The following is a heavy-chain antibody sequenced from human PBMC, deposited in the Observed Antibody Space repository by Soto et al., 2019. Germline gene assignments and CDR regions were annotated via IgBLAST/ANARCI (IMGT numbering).Heavy chain of an antibody. CDR3: TPDSSSWPYRYYFGMDV. CDR2: IKSKTDGGTT. CDR1: GFTFSNAW. Sequence: PGGSLRLSCAASGFTFSNAWMSWVRQAPGKGLEWVGRIKSKTDGGTTDYAAPVEGRFTISRDDSKNTLYLQMNSVRTEDTAVYYCTPDSSSWPYRYYFGMDVWGQGTTVTVS. D-gene: IGHD2-2*01. J-gene: IGHJ6*02. V-gene: IGHV3-15*01.